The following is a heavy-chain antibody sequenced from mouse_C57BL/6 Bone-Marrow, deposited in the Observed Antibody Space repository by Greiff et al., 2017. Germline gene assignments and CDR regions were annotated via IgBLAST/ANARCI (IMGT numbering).Heavy chain of an antibody. CDR2: IYPRSGNT. CDR3: ARDFAY. CDR1: GYTFTSYG. Sequence: QAQLQQSGAELARPGASVKLSCKASGYTFTSYGISWVKQRTGQGLEWIGEIYPRSGNTYYNEKFKGKATLTADKSSSTAYMELRSLTSEDSAVYFCARDFAYWGQGTLVTVSA. J-gene: IGHJ3*01. V-gene: IGHV1-81*01.